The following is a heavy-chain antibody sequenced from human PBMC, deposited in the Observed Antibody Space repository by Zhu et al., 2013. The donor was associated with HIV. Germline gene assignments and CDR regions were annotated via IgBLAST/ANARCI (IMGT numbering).Heavy chain of an antibody. CDR1: GYDFTANH. V-gene: IGHV1-8*01. J-gene: IGHJ4*02. CDR2: MSTLNGDA. Sequence: QVQLEQSGPEVRKPGASVKVSCKASGYDFTANHINWVRQASGQGFEWLGWMSTLNGDAVSAQHFRGRVTMTRDTSIATAYMELSSLRSDDTAVYYCARSYDFWSGYYPDYWGQGTLVTVSS. CDR3: ARSYDFWSGYYPDY. D-gene: IGHD3-3*01.